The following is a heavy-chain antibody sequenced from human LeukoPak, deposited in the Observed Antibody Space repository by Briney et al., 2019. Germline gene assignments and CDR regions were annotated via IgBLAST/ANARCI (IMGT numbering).Heavy chain of an antibody. D-gene: IGHD3-10*01. J-gene: IGHJ5*02. Sequence: ASVKVSCKASGGTFSSYAISWVRQAPGQGLEWMGGIIPIFGTANYAQKFQGRVTITRNTSISTAYMELSSLRSEDTAVYYCARGRIGELTFDPWGQGTLVTVSS. V-gene: IGHV1-69*05. CDR2: IIPIFGTA. CDR1: GGTFSSYA. CDR3: ARGRIGELTFDP.